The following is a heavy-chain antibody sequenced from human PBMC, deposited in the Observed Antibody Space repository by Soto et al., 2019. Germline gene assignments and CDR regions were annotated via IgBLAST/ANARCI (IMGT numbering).Heavy chain of an antibody. CDR3: ARAQLPGIAASAMDF. Sequence: EVQLVESGGDLVQPGGSLRLSCAASGFTFSRYAMYWVRQAPGKGLEHVSVISSNGGSTYYANSVNGRFTISSDNSKNRLYLQMGSLRGEDMAVYYGARAQLPGIAASAMDFWGQGTLVTVSS. J-gene: IGHJ4*02. CDR2: ISSNGGST. V-gene: IGHV3-64*01. D-gene: IGHD6-13*01. CDR1: GFTFSRYA.